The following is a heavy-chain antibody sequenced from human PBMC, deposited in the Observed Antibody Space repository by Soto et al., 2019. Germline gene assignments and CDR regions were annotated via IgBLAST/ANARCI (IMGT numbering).Heavy chain of an antibody. CDR1: GGSISNGGYY. Sequence: SETLSLTCTVSGGSISNGGYYWSWIRQHPGKGLEWIGYIYYSEITYYNPSLKSRVTISVATSKNQFSLKLSSVTAADTAVYYCARGIAVAGVGYFDYWGQGTLVTVSS. CDR2: IYYSEIT. D-gene: IGHD6-19*01. CDR3: ARGIAVAGVGYFDY. V-gene: IGHV4-31*03. J-gene: IGHJ4*02.